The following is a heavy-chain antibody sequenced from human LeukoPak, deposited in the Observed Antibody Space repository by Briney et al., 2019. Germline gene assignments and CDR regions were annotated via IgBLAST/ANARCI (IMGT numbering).Heavy chain of an antibody. Sequence: SETLSLTCTVSGYSISSGYYSGWIRQPPGKGLEWIGSIYHSGSTYYNPSLKSRVTISVDTSKNQFSLKLSSVTAADTAVYYCAREGGGGITMIVVYFDYWGQGTLVTVSS. CDR1: GYSISSGYY. CDR3: AREGGGGITMIVVYFDY. V-gene: IGHV4-38-2*02. D-gene: IGHD3-22*01. CDR2: IYHSGST. J-gene: IGHJ4*02.